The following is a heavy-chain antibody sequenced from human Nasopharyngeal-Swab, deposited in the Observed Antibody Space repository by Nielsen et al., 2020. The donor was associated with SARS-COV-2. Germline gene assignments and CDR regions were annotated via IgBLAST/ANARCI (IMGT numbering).Heavy chain of an antibody. CDR2: IYTSGST. D-gene: IGHD6-13*01. J-gene: IGHJ6*02. CDR3: ARDEPSSWSNTYYYYYGMDV. V-gene: IGHV4-4*07. Sequence: RQAPGKGLEWIGRIYTSGSTNYNPSLKSRVTMSVDTSKNQFSLKLSSVTAADTAVYYCARDEPSSWSNTYYYYYGMDVWGQGTTVIVSS.